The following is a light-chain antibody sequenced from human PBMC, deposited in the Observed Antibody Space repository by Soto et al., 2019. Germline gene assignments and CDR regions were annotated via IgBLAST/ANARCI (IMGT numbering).Light chain of an antibody. V-gene: IGKV2-24*01. CDR2: QVS. Sequence: VLTQTPLSSPVTLGQPASISCRSSQSLVYSDGNTYLSWLQQRPGQPPRLLIYQVSNRFSGVPDRFSGSGAGTDFTLKISRVEAEDVGGYSCIQFSHFPRTFGQGTMVEIK. CDR1: QSLVYSDGNTY. CDR3: IQFSHFPRT. J-gene: IGKJ1*01.